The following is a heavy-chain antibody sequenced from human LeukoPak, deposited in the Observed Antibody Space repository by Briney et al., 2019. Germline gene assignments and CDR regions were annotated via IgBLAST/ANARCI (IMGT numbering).Heavy chain of an antibody. CDR3: ARDLYGGTGTDMQDY. J-gene: IGHJ4*01. V-gene: IGHV3-7*01. Sequence: PGGSLRLSCAASGFTFSSYWMSWVRLAPGKGLEWVANIKQDGSEKYYVDSVKGRFTISRDNAKNSLYLQMNSLRAEDTAVYYCARDLYGGTGTDMQDYWGHGALVTVSS. D-gene: IGHD1-1*01. CDR2: IKQDGSEK. CDR1: GFTFSSYW.